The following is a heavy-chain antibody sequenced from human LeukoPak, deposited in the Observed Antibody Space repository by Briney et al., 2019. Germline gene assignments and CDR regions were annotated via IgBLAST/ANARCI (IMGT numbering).Heavy chain of an antibody. Sequence: KSSETLSLTCTVSGGSISGYYWSWIRQPPGKGLEWIGEINHSGSTNHNPSLKSRVTMSVDTSKNQFSLKLNSVNAADTAVYYCARHSDPYDYIWGTYRDYYYMDVWGKGTTVTISS. CDR3: ARHSDPYDYIWGTYRDYYYMDV. CDR1: GGSISGYY. V-gene: IGHV4-34*01. J-gene: IGHJ6*03. D-gene: IGHD3-16*02. CDR2: INHSGST.